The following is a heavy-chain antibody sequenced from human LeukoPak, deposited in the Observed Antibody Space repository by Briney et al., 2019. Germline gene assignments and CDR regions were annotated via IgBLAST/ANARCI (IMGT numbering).Heavy chain of an antibody. D-gene: IGHD2-21*01. CDR1: GFTFSSYG. J-gene: IGHJ3*01. Sequence: GGSLRLSCAASGFTFSSYGMHWVRQAPGKGLEWVAVIWYDGSNKYYADSVKGRFTISRDNSKNTLYLQMSSLRAEDTAVYYCAEGGDWAWGQGTMVTVSS. CDR3: AEGGDWA. V-gene: IGHV3-33*01. CDR2: IWYDGSNK.